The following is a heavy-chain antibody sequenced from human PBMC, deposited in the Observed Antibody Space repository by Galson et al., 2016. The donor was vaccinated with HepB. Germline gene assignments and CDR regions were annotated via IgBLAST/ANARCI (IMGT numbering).Heavy chain of an antibody. J-gene: IGHJ4*02. CDR2: IHYSGST. V-gene: IGHV4-39*01. CDR1: GGSISGSSYY. Sequence: SETLSLTCTVSGGSISGSSYYWGWIRQPPGKGLEWIGSIHYSGSTYFNPSLKSRVSISVDTSKNQFSLKLSPVTAADTAVYYCARAPHYWGQGTLVTVSS. CDR3: ARAPHY.